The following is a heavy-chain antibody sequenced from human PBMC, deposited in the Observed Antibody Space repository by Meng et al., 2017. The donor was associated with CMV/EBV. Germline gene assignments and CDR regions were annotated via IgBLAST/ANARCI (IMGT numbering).Heavy chain of an antibody. D-gene: IGHD3-22*01. V-gene: IGHV3-15*01. CDR1: GFTFSNAW. J-gene: IGHJ4*02. CDR3: TTSVYYDSSGYEEFDY. CDR2: IKSKTDGGTT. Sequence: SCAASGFTFSNAWMSWVRQAPGKGLEWVGRIKSKTDGGTTDYAAPVKGRFTISRDDSKNTLYLQMNSLKTEDTAVYYCTTSVYYDSSGYEEFDYWGQGTLVTVSS.